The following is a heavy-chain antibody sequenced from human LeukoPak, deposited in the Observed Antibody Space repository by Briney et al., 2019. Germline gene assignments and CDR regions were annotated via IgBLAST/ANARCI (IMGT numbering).Heavy chain of an antibody. J-gene: IGHJ4*02. D-gene: IGHD6-13*01. Sequence: ASVKVSCKASGYTFTSYYMHWVRQAPGQGLEWMGIINPSGGSTSYAQKFQGRVTVTRDTSTSTVYMELSSLRSEDTAVYYCARGPTKYSSSWQNDYWGQGTLVTVSS. V-gene: IGHV1-46*01. CDR2: INPSGGST. CDR1: GYTFTSYY. CDR3: ARGPTKYSSSWQNDY.